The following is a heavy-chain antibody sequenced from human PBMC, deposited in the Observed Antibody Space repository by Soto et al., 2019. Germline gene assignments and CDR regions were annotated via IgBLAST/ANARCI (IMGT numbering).Heavy chain of an antibody. J-gene: IGHJ6*02. CDR2: IYPGDSDT. CDR1: GYSFTSYW. CDR3: ASSLAYCGGDCYPRVTNNGYYYYGMDV. Sequence: GESLKISCKGSGYSFTSYWIGWVRQRPGKGLEWMGIIYPGDSDTRYSPSFQGQVTISADKSISTAYLQWSSLKASDTAMYYCASSLAYCGGDCYPRVTNNGYYYYGMDVWGQGTTVTVSS. V-gene: IGHV5-51*01. D-gene: IGHD2-21*02.